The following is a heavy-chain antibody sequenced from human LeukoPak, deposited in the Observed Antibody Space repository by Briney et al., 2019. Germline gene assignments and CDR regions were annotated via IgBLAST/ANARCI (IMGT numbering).Heavy chain of an antibody. Sequence: PGGSLRLSCAASGFTVRNNYMSWVRQVPGKGLEWVSVIYSGGSTYYADSVKGRFTISRDNSKNTLYLQMNSPRAEDTAVYFCATGERMVRGDGVDYWGQGTLVTVSS. CDR2: IYSGGST. J-gene: IGHJ4*02. V-gene: IGHV3-66*01. CDR3: ATGERMVRGDGVDY. D-gene: IGHD3-10*01. CDR1: GFTVRNNY.